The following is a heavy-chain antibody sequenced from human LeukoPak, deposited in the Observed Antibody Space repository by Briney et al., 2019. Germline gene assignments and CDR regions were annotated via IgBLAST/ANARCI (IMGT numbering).Heavy chain of an antibody. CDR2: IYYSGST. V-gene: IGHV4-30-4*08. CDR3: ATVAVPDEYFQH. CDR1: GGSISSGDYY. Sequence: SQTLSLTCTVSGGSISSGDYYWSWIRQPPGKGLEWIGYIYYSGSTYYKSSLKSRVTISVDTSKNQFSLKLSSVTAADTAVYYCATVAVPDEYFQHWGRGTLVTVSS. J-gene: IGHJ1*01. D-gene: IGHD2-2*01.